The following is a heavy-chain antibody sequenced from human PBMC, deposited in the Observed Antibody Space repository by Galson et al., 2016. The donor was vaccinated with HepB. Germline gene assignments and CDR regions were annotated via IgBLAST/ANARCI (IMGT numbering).Heavy chain of an antibody. J-gene: IGHJ6*02. CDR1: GFTFSTYA. V-gene: IGHV3-48*01. CDR3: ARPYTYYFGSGSYFDVLHYGMDV. CDR2: ISSSSGTI. Sequence: SLRLSCAASGFTFSTYAMHWVRQAPGKGLEWVAYISSSSGTIYYADSVKGRFTISRDNANNSLSLQMNSLRAEDTAFYYCARPYTYYFGSGSYFDVLHYGMDVWGQGTTVTVSS. D-gene: IGHD3-10*01.